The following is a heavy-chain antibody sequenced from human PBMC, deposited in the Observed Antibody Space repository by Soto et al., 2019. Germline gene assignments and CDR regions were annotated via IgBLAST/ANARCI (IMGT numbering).Heavy chain of an antibody. J-gene: IGHJ4*02. CDR3: AGWNYDY. CDR1: VFTFMSYG. CDR2: ISQSAGGNT. V-gene: IGHV3-23*01. Sequence: GGSLRLSCASSVFTFMSYGMIWVRQAPGKGLEWVSAISQSAGGNTYYADSVKGRFTISRDDSKNTLYLQMDSLRPEDTAQYYCAGWNYDYWGQGTQVTVSS. D-gene: IGHD1-7*01.